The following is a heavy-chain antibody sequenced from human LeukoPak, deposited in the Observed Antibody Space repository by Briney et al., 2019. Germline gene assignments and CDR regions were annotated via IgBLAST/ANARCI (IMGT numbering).Heavy chain of an antibody. CDR2: IKSKTDGGTT. D-gene: IGHD1-26*01. CDR1: GFTFSNAW. CDR3: VRDEVVGPTLFDY. V-gene: IGHV3-15*01. Sequence: GGSLRLSCAASGFTFSNAWMSWVRQAPGKGLEWVGRIKSKTDGGTTDYAAPVKGRFTISRDNSKNTLYLQMNSLRAEDTAVYYCVRDEVVGPTLFDYWGQGTLVTVSS. J-gene: IGHJ4*02.